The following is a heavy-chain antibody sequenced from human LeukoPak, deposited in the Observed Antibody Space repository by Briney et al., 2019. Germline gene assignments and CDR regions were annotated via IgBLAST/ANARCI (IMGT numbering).Heavy chain of an antibody. V-gene: IGHV4-34*01. CDR1: GGSFSGYY. CDR2: INHSGST. J-gene: IGHJ5*02. CDR3: ARDLYYYDSSGYGWFDP. D-gene: IGHD3-22*01. Sequence: SETLSLTCAVYGGSFSGYYWSWIRQPPGKGLEWIGEINHSGSTNYNPSLKSRVTISVDTSKNQFSLKLSSVTAADTAVYYCARDLYYYDSSGYGWFDPWGQGTLVTVSS.